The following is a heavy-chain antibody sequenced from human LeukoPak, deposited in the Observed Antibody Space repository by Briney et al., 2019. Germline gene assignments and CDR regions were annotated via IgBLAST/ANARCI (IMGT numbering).Heavy chain of an antibody. CDR3: ARDTRSYDTSGYYYFDY. D-gene: IGHD3-22*01. J-gene: IGHJ4*02. CDR2: IYSDGTT. V-gene: IGHV4-59*01. CDR1: GASTTSYY. Sequence: IPSETLSLTCSVSGASTTSYYWNWIRQAPGKGLEWIGYIYSDGTTSYSPSPRSRVTISIDTSRNQFSLKLSSVTAADAAVYYCARDTRSYDTSGYYYFDYWGQGALVTVSS.